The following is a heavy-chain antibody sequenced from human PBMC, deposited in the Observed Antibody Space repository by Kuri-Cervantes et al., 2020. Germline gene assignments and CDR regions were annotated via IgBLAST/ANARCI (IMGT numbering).Heavy chain of an antibody. CDR2: ISGSGGST. Sequence: GGSLRLSCAASGFTFSSYAMSWVRQAPGKGLEWVSAISGSGGSTYYADSVKGRFTISRDNSKNTLYLQMNSLRAEDTAVYYCARGPYWGYQLLSGYYYYYGMDVWGQGTTVTVSS. J-gene: IGHJ6*02. V-gene: IGHV3-23*01. D-gene: IGHD2-2*01. CDR3: ARGPYWGYQLLSGYYYYYGMDV. CDR1: GFTFSSYA.